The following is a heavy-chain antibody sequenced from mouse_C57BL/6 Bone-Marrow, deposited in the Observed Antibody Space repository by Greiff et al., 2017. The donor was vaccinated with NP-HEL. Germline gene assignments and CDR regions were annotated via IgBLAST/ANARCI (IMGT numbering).Heavy chain of an antibody. D-gene: IGHD3-2*02. V-gene: IGHV5-4*03. J-gene: IGHJ1*03. Sequence: DVMLVESGGGLVKPGGSLKLSCAASGFTFSSYAMSWVRQTPEERLEWVATISDGGSYTYYPDNVKGRFTISRDNAKNNLYLQMSHLKSEDTAMYYCARGAQATWYFDVWGTGTTVTVSS. CDR2: ISDGGSYT. CDR3: ARGAQATWYFDV. CDR1: GFTFSSYA.